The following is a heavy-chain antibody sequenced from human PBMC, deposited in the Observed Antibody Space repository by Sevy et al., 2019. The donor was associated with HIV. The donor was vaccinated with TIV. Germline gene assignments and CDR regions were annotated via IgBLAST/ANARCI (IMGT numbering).Heavy chain of an antibody. CDR3: AKAYARGDGYNWAWFDP. CDR2: ISWNSGSI. D-gene: IGHD1-1*01. CDR1: GFTFDDYA. J-gene: IGHJ5*02. V-gene: IGHV3-9*01. Sequence: GGSLRLSCAASGFTFDDYAMHWVRQAPGKGLEWVSGISWNSGSIGYADSVKGRFTISRDNAKNSLYLQMNSLRAEDTALYYCAKAYARGDGYNWAWFDPWGQGTLVTVSS.